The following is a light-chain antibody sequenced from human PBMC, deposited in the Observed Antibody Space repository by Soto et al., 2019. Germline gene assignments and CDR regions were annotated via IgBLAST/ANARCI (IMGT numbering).Light chain of an antibody. V-gene: IGKV1-9*01. CDR3: QQLNSYPLT. CDR1: QGISSS. J-gene: IGKJ4*01. CDR2: DAS. Sequence: DIQVTQSPSFLSASVGDRVTITCRASQGISSSLAWYQQKPGKAPKLLIYDASTLQSGVPSRFSGSGSETEFTLTISSLQPEDSATYNCQQLNSYPLTFGGGTKVEIK.